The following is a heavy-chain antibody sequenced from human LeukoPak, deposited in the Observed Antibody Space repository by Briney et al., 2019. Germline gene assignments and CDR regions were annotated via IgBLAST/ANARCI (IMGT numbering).Heavy chain of an antibody. D-gene: IGHD7-27*01. CDR2: IYYSGST. V-gene: IGHV4-59*01. J-gene: IGHJ3*02. Sequence: SETLSLTCTVSGGSISSFYWSWIRQPPGKGLEWIGYIYYSGSTNYNPSLKSRVTISVDTSKNQFSLNLSSVPAADTSVYYCARHWGSRGAFDIWGQGTMVTVSS. CDR1: GGSISSFY. CDR3: ARHWGSRGAFDI.